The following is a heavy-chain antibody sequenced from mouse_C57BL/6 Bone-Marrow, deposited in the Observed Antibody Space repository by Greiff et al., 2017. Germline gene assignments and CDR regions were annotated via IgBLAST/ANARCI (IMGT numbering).Heavy chain of an antibody. CDR1: GFNIKDDY. V-gene: IGHV14-4*01. CDR2: IDPENGDT. Sequence: VQLQQSGAELVRPGASVKLSCTASGFNIKDDYMPWVKQRPEQGLEWIGWIDPENGDTEYASKFQGKATITADTSSNTAYLQLSSLTSEDTAVYYCTSTTGYYYAMDYWGQGTSVTVSS. CDR3: TSTTGYYYAMDY. D-gene: IGHD1-1*01. J-gene: IGHJ4*01.